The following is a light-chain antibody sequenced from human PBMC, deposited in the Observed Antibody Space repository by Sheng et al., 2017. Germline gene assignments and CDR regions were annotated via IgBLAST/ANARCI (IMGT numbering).Light chain of an antibody. V-gene: IGKV3-20*01. Sequence: DIVMTQSPATLSVSPGERATLSCRASQSISSSLAWYQQKPGQAPRLLXYGASSRATGIPDRFSGSGSGTDFTLTISRLEPEDFAVYYCQLYGTSPRYTFGQGAKLEI. CDR2: GAS. CDR1: QSISSS. CDR3: QLYGTSPRYT. J-gene: IGKJ2*01.